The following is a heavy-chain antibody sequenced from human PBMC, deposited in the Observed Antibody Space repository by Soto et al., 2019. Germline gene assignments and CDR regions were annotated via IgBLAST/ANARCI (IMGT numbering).Heavy chain of an antibody. CDR1: GASINSDDYY. CDR2: ISHSGNT. Sequence: SLTCTVSGASINSDDYYWSWIRQPPGKGLEWIGYISHSGNTYYSPSLQSRVAISVDTSRNQFSLRLNSVTAADTAVYYCARASTVTTGAKFDSWGQGALVTVSS. J-gene: IGHJ4*02. V-gene: IGHV4-30-4*01. CDR3: ARASTVTTGAKFDS. D-gene: IGHD4-17*01.